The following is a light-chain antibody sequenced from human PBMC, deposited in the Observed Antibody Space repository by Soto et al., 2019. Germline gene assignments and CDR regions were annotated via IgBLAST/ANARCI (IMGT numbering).Light chain of an antibody. CDR2: DAS. Sequence: IVLTQSPATLSFSPLEIATLSCRASQSVKTFLVWYQQRPGQAPRLLIHDASHRAAGIPARFSDSGFGTDFTLTISSLEPEDAAVYYCQQRSNWPPITFGQGTRLEIK. V-gene: IGKV3-11*01. J-gene: IGKJ5*01. CDR3: QQRSNWPPIT. CDR1: QSVKTF.